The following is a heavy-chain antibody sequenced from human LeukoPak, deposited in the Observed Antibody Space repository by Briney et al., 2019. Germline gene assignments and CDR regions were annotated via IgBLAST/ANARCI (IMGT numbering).Heavy chain of an antibody. CDR3: ARDLGALAVAGSFDY. J-gene: IGHJ4*02. V-gene: IGHV1-18*04. Sequence: GASVKVSCKASGYTLTSYGISWVRQAPGQGLEWMGWISAYNGNTNYAQKLQGRVTMTTDTSTSTAYMELRSLRSDDTAVYYCARDLGALAVAGSFDYWGQGTLVTVSS. CDR2: ISAYNGNT. D-gene: IGHD6-19*01. CDR1: GYTLTSYG.